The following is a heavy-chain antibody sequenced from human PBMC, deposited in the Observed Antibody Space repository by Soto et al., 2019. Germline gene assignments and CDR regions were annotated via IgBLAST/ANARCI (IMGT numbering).Heavy chain of an antibody. CDR3: ARLRNYYANSGYYYFDQ. D-gene: IGHD3-22*01. J-gene: IGHJ4*02. CDR1: GGSISSSSYY. V-gene: IGHV4-39*01. CDR2: IYYSGST. Sequence: LSLTCTVSGGSISSSSYYWGWIRQPPGKGLAWIGTIYYSGSTYYNPSLKSRVTISVDTSKNQFSLKLSSVTAADTAVYYCARLRNYYANSGYYYFDQWGKVTLVTVSS.